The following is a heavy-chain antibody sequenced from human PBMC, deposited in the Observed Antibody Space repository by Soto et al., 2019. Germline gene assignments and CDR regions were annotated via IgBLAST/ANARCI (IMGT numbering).Heavy chain of an antibody. J-gene: IGHJ3*02. V-gene: IGHV3-7*04. CDR2: IKQDASET. CDR1: GFTFSNYW. Sequence: EVQVVESGGGLVQPGGSLRLSCAASGFTFSNYWMTWVRQAPGKGLEWVANIKQDASETFYVDSVKGRFTISRDNVKNSLYLQMNSLRAEDTAVYYCARDSGPRGYDAFDIWGQGTMVTVSS. D-gene: IGHD2-8*02. CDR3: ARDSGPRGYDAFDI.